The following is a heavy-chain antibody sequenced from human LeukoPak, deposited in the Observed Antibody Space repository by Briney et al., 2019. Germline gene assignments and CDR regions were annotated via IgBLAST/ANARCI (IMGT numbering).Heavy chain of an antibody. CDR3: ARVWSWLGTGTMFDP. Sequence: SETLSLTCAVYGGFFSVYYWSWIRQPPGKGLEWIGEINHSGSTNYNPSLKSRVTISVDTSKNQFSLKLSSVTAADTALYYCARVWSWLGTGTMFDPWGQGTLVTVSS. CDR2: INHSGST. V-gene: IGHV4-34*01. CDR1: GGFFSVYY. J-gene: IGHJ5*02. D-gene: IGHD2-8*02.